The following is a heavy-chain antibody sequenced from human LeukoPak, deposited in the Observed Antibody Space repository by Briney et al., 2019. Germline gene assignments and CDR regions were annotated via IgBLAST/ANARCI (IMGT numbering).Heavy chain of an antibody. CDR2: IYYSGST. D-gene: IGHD6-6*01. CDR1: GGSISSSSYY. Sequence: SETLSLTCTVSGGSISSSSYYWGWIRQPPGKGLEWIGSIYYSGSTYYNPSLKSRVTISVDTSKNQFSLKLSSVTAADTAVYYCARQKYSSSSGNLWGQGTLVTVSS. J-gene: IGHJ4*02. V-gene: IGHV4-39*01. CDR3: ARQKYSSSSGNL.